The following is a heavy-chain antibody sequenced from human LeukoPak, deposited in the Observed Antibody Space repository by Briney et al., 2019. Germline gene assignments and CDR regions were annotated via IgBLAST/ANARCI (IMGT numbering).Heavy chain of an antibody. CDR3: AGDESSGFSSY. CDR2: IWYDGSNK. Sequence: GRSLRLSCAASGFTFSSYGMHWVRQAPGKGLEWVAVIWYDGSNKYYADSVKGRFTISRDNSKNTLYLQMNSLRAEDTAVYYCAGDESSGFSSYWGQGTLVTVSS. D-gene: IGHD6-19*01. CDR1: GFTFSSYG. J-gene: IGHJ4*02. V-gene: IGHV3-33*01.